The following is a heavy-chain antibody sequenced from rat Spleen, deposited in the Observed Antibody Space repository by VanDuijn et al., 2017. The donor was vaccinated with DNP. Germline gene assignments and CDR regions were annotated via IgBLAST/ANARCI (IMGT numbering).Heavy chain of an antibody. Sequence: EVQLQESGPGLVKPSQSLSLTCSVTGYSITSNYWAWIRKFPGNKMEWMGYISYSGSTGYNPFLKSRLSITRDTSKNQFFMQLNSVTTEDIATYYCARGLNYGGFGYSWYFDFWGPGTMVTVSS. J-gene: IGHJ1*01. D-gene: IGHD1-11*01. CDR3: ARGLNYGGFGYSWYFDF. CDR1: GYSITSNY. V-gene: IGHV3-1*01. CDR2: ISYSGST.